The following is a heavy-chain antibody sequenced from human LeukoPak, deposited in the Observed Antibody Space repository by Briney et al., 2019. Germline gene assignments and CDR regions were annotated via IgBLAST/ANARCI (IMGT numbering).Heavy chain of an antibody. CDR3: AREGYIFGFDP. CDR2: ITPIFGTA. D-gene: IGHD3-3*01. CDR1: GGTFSSYA. Sequence: SVKVSCKASGGTFSSYAISWVRQAPGQGLEWMGGITPIFGTANYAQKFQGRVTITADKSTSTAYMELSSLRSEDTAVYYFAREGYIFGFDPWGQGTLVTVSS. J-gene: IGHJ5*02. V-gene: IGHV1-69*06.